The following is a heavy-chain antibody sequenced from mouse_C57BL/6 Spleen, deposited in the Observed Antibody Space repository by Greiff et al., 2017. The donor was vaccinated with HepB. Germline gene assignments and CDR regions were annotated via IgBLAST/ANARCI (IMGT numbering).Heavy chain of an antibody. CDR2: ISYDGSN. Sequence: EVQLVESGPGLVKPSQSLSLTCSVTGYSITSGYYWNWIRQFPGNKLEWMGYISYDGSNNYNPSLKNRISITRDTSKNQFFLKLNSVTTEDTATYYCARGITTVVAPDAMDYWGQGTSVTVSS. V-gene: IGHV3-6*01. CDR1: GYSITSGYY. CDR3: ARGITTVVAPDAMDY. D-gene: IGHD1-1*01. J-gene: IGHJ4*01.